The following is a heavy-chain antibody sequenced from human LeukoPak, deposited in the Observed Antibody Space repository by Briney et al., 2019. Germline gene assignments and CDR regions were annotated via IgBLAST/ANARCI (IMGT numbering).Heavy chain of an antibody. D-gene: IGHD2-2*01. V-gene: IGHV3-23*01. CDR2: ISGSGGST. CDR3: AKGKGVVPAAIRGGNWFDP. J-gene: IGHJ5*02. CDR1: GFTFSSYA. Sequence: GGSLRLSCAASGFTFSSYAMSWVRQAPGKWLEWVSAISGSGGSTYYADSVKGRFTISRDNSKNTLYLQMNSLRAEDTAVYYCAKGKGVVPAAIRGGNWFDPWGQGTLVTVSS.